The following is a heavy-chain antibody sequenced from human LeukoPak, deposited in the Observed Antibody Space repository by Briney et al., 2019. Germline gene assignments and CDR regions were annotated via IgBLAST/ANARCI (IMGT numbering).Heavy chain of an antibody. CDR2: IYTSAST. J-gene: IGHJ4*02. CDR1: GGSISSYY. V-gene: IGHV4-4*07. D-gene: IGHD5-18*01. Sequence: SETLSLTCTVSGGSISSYYWSWIRQPAGKGLEWIGRIYTSASTNYNPSLKSRVTMSVDTSKNQFSLKLSSVTAADTAVYYCASTTRRGYSYGSLDYWGQGTLVTVSS. CDR3: ASTTRRGYSYGSLDY.